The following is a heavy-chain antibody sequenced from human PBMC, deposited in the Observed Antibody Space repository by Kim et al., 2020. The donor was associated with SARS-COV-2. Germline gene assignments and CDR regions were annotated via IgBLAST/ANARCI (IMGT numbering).Heavy chain of an antibody. CDR3: AHKHYDVVTGRRGFDY. Sequence: SGPTLVNPTQTLTLTCTFSGLSLSTSGVGVGYIRQPPGKALEWLALIHWDDDKRYSPSLRSRLTITKDTSKNQVVLTMANMDPVDTGTYYCAHKHYDVVTGRRGFDYWGQGTLVTVFS. CDR1: GLSLSTSGVG. J-gene: IGHJ4*02. D-gene: IGHD3-9*01. V-gene: IGHV2-5*02. CDR2: IHWDDDK.